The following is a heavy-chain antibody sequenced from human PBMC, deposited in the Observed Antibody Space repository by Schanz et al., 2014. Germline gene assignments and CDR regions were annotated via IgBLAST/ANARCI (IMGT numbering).Heavy chain of an antibody. V-gene: IGHV3-30*19. Sequence: VQLVESGGGVVQPGGSLRLSCAASGFTFSSYGMHWVRQAPGKGLEWVAAITYDGSNKYYAESVKGRFAISRDNSKDTLYLQMNSLRTEDTAVYYCAGDWASGRYYSDYWGQGTLVTVSS. D-gene: IGHD1-26*01. CDR1: GFTFSSYG. J-gene: IGHJ4*02. CDR2: ITYDGSNK. CDR3: AGDWASGRYYSDY.